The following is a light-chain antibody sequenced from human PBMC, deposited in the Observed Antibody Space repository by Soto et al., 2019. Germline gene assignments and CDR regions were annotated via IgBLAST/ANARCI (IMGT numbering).Light chain of an antibody. J-gene: IGKJ4*01. V-gene: IGKV3-20*01. CDR2: GAS. CDR1: RTVSRSA. Sequence: EIVLTQSPGTLSLSPGERATLSCRASRTVSRSALAWYQQKPGQAPRLLIYGASNRATGIPDRFSGSGSGTDFTLTISRLEPEDFEVYYCQQYGNSPFTFGGGTKVDIK. CDR3: QQYGNSPFT.